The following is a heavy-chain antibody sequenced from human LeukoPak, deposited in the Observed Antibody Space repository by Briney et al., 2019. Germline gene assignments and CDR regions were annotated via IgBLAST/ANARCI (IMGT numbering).Heavy chain of an antibody. CDR2: IKQDGSEK. J-gene: IGHJ6*03. V-gene: IGHV3-7*01. Sequence: GGSQRLSCAASGFTFSSYGMHWVRQAPGKGLEWVANIKQDGSEKYYVDSVKGRFTISRDNAKNSLYLQMDSLRAEDTAVYYCAREAAAADRTPAYYYYYYMDVWGKGTTVTVSS. CDR1: GFTFSSYG. D-gene: IGHD6-13*01. CDR3: AREAAAADRTPAYYYYYYMDV.